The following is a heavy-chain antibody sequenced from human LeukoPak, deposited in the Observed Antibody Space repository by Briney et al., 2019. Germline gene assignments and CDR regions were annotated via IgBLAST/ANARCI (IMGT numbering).Heavy chain of an antibody. J-gene: IGHJ5*02. CDR2: ISTYNGDT. V-gene: IGHV1-18*01. Sequence: ASVKVSCKTSGYTFRTYSITWVRQAPGQGLEWMGWISTYNGDTKYAQRLQGRLTLTTDTSTGTAYMDLRSLRSDDTAVIYCARIRSNSWPPFPDHWGQGTLLIVSS. CDR3: ARIRSNSWPPFPDH. D-gene: IGHD2/OR15-2a*01. CDR1: GYTFRTYS.